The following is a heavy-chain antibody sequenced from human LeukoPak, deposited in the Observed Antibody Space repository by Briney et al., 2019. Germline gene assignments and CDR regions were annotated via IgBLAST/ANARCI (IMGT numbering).Heavy chain of an antibody. CDR1: GYTFTSYD. J-gene: IGHJ4*02. CDR3: ARGGLRFLEWLF. V-gene: IGHV1-8*01. Sequence: ASVEVSCKASGYTFTSYDINWVRQATGQGLEWMGWMNPNSGNTGYAQKFQGRVTITRNTSISTAYMELSSLRSEDTAVYYCARGGLRFLEWLFWGQGTLVTVSS. CDR2: MNPNSGNT. D-gene: IGHD3-3*01.